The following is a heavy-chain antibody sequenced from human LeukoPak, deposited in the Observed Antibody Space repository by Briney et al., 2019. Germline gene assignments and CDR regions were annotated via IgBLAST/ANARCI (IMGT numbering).Heavy chain of an antibody. V-gene: IGHV3-9*01. CDR1: GFTFDDYA. Sequence: GRSLRLSCAAPGFTFDDYAMHWVRQAPGKGLEWVSGISWNSGSIGYADSVKGRFTISRDNAKNSLYLQMNSLRAEDTALYYCAKGYCTNGVCSNFDYWGQGTLVTVSS. D-gene: IGHD2-8*01. CDR2: ISWNSGSI. J-gene: IGHJ4*02. CDR3: AKGYCTNGVCSNFDY.